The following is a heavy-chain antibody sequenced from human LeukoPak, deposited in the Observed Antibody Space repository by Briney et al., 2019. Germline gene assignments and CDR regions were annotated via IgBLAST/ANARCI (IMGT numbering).Heavy chain of an antibody. Sequence: GASVKVSCKASGYTFTSYGISWVRQAPGQGLEWIGWISAYNGNANYAQNLQGRITMNTDTSTSTAYMELTSLRSDDTAVYYCARDYYYDSSGYVDYWGQGTLVTVSS. D-gene: IGHD3-22*01. CDR3: ARDYYYDSSGYVDY. CDR2: ISAYNGNA. CDR1: GYTFTSYG. V-gene: IGHV1-18*01. J-gene: IGHJ4*02.